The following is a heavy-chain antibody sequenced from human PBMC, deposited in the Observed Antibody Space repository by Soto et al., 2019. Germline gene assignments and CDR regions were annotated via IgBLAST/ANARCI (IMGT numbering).Heavy chain of an antibody. CDR2: IIPIFGTA. CDR3: ARDDVVVAASYYYGMDV. V-gene: IGHV1-69*13. CDR1: GGTFSSYA. Sequence: ASVKVSCKASGGTFSSYAISWVRQAPGQGLEWMGGIIPIFGTANYAQKFQGRVTITADESTSTAYMELSSLRSEDTAVYYCARDDVVVAASYYYGMDVWGQGTTVTVSS. D-gene: IGHD2-15*01. J-gene: IGHJ6*02.